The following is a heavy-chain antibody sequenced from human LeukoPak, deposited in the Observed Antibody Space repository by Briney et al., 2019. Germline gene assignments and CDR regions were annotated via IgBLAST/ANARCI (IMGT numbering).Heavy chain of an antibody. CDR1: GFTVSSNS. CDR2: IKQDGSEK. J-gene: IGHJ4*02. V-gene: IGHV3-7*01. D-gene: IGHD6-19*01. Sequence: GGSLRLSCTVSGFTVSSNSMSWVRQAPGKGLEWVANIKQDGSEKYYVDSVKGRFTISRDNAKNSLYLQMNSLRAEDTAVYYCARDRGSSGWHLRIRGQGTLVTVSS. CDR3: ARDRGSSGWHLRI.